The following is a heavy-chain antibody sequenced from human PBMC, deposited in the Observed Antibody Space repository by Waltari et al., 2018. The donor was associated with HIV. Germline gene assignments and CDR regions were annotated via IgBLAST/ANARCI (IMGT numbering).Heavy chain of an antibody. Sequence: QVQLVQSGAEVKKPGASVKVSCKASGYTFTGYYMPWVRQAPGQGLEWMGRINPNSGGTNYAQKFQGRVTMTRDTSISTAYMELSRLRSDDTAVYYCARRSTSCYFCFDIWGQGTMVTVSS. V-gene: IGHV1-2*06. CDR3: ARRSTSCYFCFDI. J-gene: IGHJ3*02. D-gene: IGHD2-2*01. CDR2: INPNSGGT. CDR1: GYTFTGYY.